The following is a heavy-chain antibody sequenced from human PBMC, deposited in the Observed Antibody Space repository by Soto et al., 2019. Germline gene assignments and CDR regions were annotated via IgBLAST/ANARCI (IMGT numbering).Heavy chain of an antibody. V-gene: IGHV5-51*01. CDR1: PSYF. CDR3: ARQHPQDSSSYYF. J-gene: IGHJ4*02. D-gene: IGHD2-15*01. CDR2: ISPSDSDV. Sequence: PSYFIALVXQMPGQGLEWMGSISPSDSDVGYSPSFQALVSVNSDKSMTTPIMQWSSQKAAESAISYCARQHPQDSSSYYFWGQGTPVTVSS.